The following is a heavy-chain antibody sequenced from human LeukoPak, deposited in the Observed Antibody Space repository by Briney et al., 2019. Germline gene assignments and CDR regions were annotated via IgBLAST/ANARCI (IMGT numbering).Heavy chain of an antibody. J-gene: IGHJ4*02. Sequence: SETLSLTCAVSGGSISSGNWWSWVRQSPGRGLEWIGEIYHSGSTNYNPSLKSRVTVSLDKSKNQFSLKLTSVTAADTAVYYCARYRGGSGYHFDYWGQGTLVTVSS. D-gene: IGHD5-12*01. CDR3: ARYRGGSGYHFDY. V-gene: IGHV4-4*02. CDR2: IYHSGST. CDR1: GGSISSGNW.